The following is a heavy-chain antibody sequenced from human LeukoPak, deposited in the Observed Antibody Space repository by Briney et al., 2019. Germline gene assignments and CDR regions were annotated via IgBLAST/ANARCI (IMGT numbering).Heavy chain of an antibody. CDR3: ARQLTAMARDYYYYYYMDV. CDR2: ISYDGSNK. D-gene: IGHD5-18*01. Sequence: GRSLRLSCAASGFTFSGYAMHWVRQAPGKGLEWVAVISYDGSNKYYADSVKGRFTISRDNSKNTLYLQMNSLRAEDTAVYYCARQLTAMARDYYYYYYMDVWGKGTTVTVSS. CDR1: GFTFSGYA. V-gene: IGHV3-30-3*01. J-gene: IGHJ6*03.